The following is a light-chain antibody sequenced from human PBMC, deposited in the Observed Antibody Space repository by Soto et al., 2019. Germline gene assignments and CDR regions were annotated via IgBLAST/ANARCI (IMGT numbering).Light chain of an antibody. CDR1: SSDVGGYNL. J-gene: IGLJ3*02. V-gene: IGLV2-14*03. CDR2: EVT. CDR3: SSYIPRITDWA. Sequence: QSALTQPASVSGSPGQSITISCTGTSSDVGGYNLVSWYQQHPGEAPKLMIYEVTNRPSGVSNRFSGSKSGNTASLTISGLQAEDEADYYCSSYIPRITDWAFGGGPQLTVL.